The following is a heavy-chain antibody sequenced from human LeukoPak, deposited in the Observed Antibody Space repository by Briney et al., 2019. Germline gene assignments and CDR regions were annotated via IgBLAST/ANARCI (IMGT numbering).Heavy chain of an antibody. J-gene: IGHJ4*02. D-gene: IGHD2-2*02. CDR2: IRDDGSNK. V-gene: IGHV3-30*02. Sequence: GGSLRLSCAASGFTFSSYGMHWVRQAPGKGLGWVAFIRDDGSNKYYADSVKGRFTISRDNSKNTLYLQMNSLRAEDTAVYYCAKDLADIVVVPAAIESFCEPFDYWGQGTLVTVSS. CDR1: GFTFSSYG. CDR3: AKDLADIVVVPAAIESFCEPFDY.